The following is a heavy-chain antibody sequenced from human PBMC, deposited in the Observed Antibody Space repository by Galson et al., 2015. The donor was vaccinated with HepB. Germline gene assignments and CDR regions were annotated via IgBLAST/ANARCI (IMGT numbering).Heavy chain of an antibody. CDR3: ARAKEGRGYFDY. CDR2: AYHSGGT. V-gene: IGHV4-4*02. Sequence: ETLSLTCAVSGDSISNDRWWSWVRQPPGEGLEWIGEAYHSGGTNYRPSLKSRGTISVEKSKQQFSLKLTSVTATDTAVYYCARAKEGRGYFDYWGQGTLVTVSS. CDR1: GDSISNDRW. J-gene: IGHJ4*02. D-gene: IGHD3-10*01.